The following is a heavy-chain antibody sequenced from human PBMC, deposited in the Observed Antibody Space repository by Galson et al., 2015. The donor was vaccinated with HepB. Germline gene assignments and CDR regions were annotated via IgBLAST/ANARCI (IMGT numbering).Heavy chain of an antibody. CDR1: GFTFSSYS. V-gene: IGHV3-21*01. Sequence: SLRLSCAASGFTFSSYSMNWVRQAPGKGLEWVSSISSSSSYIYHADSVKGRFTISRDNAKNSLYLQMNSLRAEDTAVYYCARGGEYYYDSSGYSSYGMDVWGQGTTVTVSS. J-gene: IGHJ6*02. D-gene: IGHD3-22*01. CDR2: ISSSSSYI. CDR3: ARGGEYYYDSSGYSSYGMDV.